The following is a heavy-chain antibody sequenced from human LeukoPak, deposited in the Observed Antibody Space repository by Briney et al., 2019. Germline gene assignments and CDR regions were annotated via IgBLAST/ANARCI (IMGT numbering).Heavy chain of an antibody. D-gene: IGHD5-18*01. CDR2: IYTSGST. CDR1: GGSISSYY. J-gene: IGHJ4*02. CDR3: ARDTNEYSYGSYVDY. Sequence: SETLSLTCTVSGGSISSYYWSWIRQPAGKGLEWIGRIYTSGSTNYNPSLKSRVTISVDKSKNQFSLKLSSVTAADTAVYYCARDTNEYSYGSYVDYWGQGTLVTVSS. V-gene: IGHV4-4*07.